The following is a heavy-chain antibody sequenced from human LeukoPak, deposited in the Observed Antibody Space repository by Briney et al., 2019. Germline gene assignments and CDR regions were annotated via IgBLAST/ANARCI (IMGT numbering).Heavy chain of an antibody. CDR1: GFTFSSYA. J-gene: IGHJ4*02. CDR2: ISYDGSNK. CDR3: ARGVGSLGY. V-gene: IGHV3-30-3*01. Sequence: GRSLRLSCAASGFTFSSYAMHWVRQAPGKGLEWVAVISYDGSNKYYADSVKGQFTISRDNSKNTLYLQMNSLRAEDTAVYYCARGVGSLGYWGQGTLVNVSS. D-gene: IGHD1-26*01.